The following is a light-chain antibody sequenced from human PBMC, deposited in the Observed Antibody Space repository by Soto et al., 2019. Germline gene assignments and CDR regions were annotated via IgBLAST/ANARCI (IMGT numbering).Light chain of an antibody. Sequence: QLVLTQSSSASASLGSSVKLTCTLSSGHSSYIIAWHQQQPGKAHRYLMKLEGSGSYNKGSGVPDRFSGSSSGADRYLTISNLQFEDEADYYCETCDSNTHVFGGGTKVTVL. CDR3: ETCDSNTHV. CDR1: SGHSSYI. V-gene: IGLV4-60*02. CDR2: LEGSGSY. J-gene: IGLJ3*02.